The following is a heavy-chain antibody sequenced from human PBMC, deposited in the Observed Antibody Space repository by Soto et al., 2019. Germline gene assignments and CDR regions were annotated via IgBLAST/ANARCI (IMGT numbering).Heavy chain of an antibody. CDR3: ASSYSSSGWFDP. Sequence: EVQLVETGGGLIQPGGSLRLSCAASGFTVSSNYMSWVRQAPGKGLEWVSVIYRGGSTYYADSVKGRFTISRDNSKNTLYLQMNSRRAEDTAVYYCASSYSSSGWFDPWGQGTLVTVSS. V-gene: IGHV3-53*02. D-gene: IGHD6-19*01. CDR1: GFTVSSNY. CDR2: IYRGGST. J-gene: IGHJ5*02.